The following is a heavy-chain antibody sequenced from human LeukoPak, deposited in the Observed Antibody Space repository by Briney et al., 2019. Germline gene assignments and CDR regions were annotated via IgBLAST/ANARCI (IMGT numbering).Heavy chain of an antibody. CDR2: FYYTGST. V-gene: IGHV4-38-2*02. CDR3: VRPGIVGATAFGY. D-gene: IGHD1-26*01. Sequence: SETLSLTCTVSGYSISSGYYWGWIRQPPGKGLEWIGSFYYTGSTYYNPSLKSRVTISVDTSKNQFSLRLSSVTAADTAFYYCVRPGIVGATAFGYWGQGTLVTVSS. CDR1: GYSISSGYY. J-gene: IGHJ4*02.